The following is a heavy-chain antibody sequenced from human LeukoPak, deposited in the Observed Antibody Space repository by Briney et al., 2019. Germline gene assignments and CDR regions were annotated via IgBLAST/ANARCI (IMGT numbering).Heavy chain of an antibody. CDR2: IKQDASER. CDR1: GFTFSSYW. Sequence: GGSLRLSCAASGFTFSSYWMTWVRHAPGKGLEWVANIKQDASERYYVDSVKGRFTISRDNAKNSLYLQMNSLRAEDTAVYYCATPTAGTWHFDYWGRGTLVTVSS. D-gene: IGHD1-1*01. CDR3: ATPTAGTWHFDY. J-gene: IGHJ4*02. V-gene: IGHV3-7*01.